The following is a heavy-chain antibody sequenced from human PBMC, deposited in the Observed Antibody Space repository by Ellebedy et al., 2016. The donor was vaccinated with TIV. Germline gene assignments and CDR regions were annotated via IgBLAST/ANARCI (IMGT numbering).Heavy chain of an antibody. D-gene: IGHD1-26*01. V-gene: IGHV1-2*02. J-gene: IGHJ4*02. CDR2: INPNSGGT. CDR1: GYTFTGYY. CDR3: ARARYGGRLDY. Sequence: ASVKVSXXASGYTFTGYYMHWVRQAPGQGLEWMGWINPNSGGTNYAQKFQGRVTMTRDTSISTAYMELSRLRSDDTAVYYCARARYGGRLDYWGQGTLVTVSS.